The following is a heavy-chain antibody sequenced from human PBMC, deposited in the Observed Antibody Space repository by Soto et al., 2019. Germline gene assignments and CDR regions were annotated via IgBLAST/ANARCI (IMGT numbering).Heavy chain of an antibody. D-gene: IGHD1-26*01. CDR2: FDPEAGEK. J-gene: IGHJ4*02. CDR1: GNTLTELS. Sequence: QVQVVQSGAEVKKPGASVKVSCKVSGNTLTELSMYWVRQASGKGLEWMGGFDPEAGEKIYAQKFQGRVTMTEDSSIDTAYLELSSLKSEDTAVYYCAASHKGWELLLVYWGQGTLVTVSS. CDR3: AASHKGWELLLVY. V-gene: IGHV1-24*01.